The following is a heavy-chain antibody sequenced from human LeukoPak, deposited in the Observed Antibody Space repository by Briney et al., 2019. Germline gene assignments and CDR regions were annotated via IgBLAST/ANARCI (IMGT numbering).Heavy chain of an antibody. CDR1: GFTFSSYW. Sequence: GGSLRLSCAASGFTFSSYWMHWVRHAPGKGLVWVSRINSDGSSTSYADSVKGRFTISRDNAKSTLYLQMNSLRAEDTAVYYCASQVASYYYDSSGYYRDYWGQGTLVPVSS. D-gene: IGHD3-22*01. CDR2: INSDGSST. CDR3: ASQVASYYYDSSGYYRDY. J-gene: IGHJ4*02. V-gene: IGHV3-74*01.